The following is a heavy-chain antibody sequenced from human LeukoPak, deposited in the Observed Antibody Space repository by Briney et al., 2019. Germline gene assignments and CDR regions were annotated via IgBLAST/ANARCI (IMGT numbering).Heavy chain of an antibody. CDR3: AGTNGYSYVLDY. D-gene: IGHD5-18*01. CDR2: IIPIFGTA. J-gene: IGHJ4*02. V-gene: IGHV1-69*05. Sequence: SVKVSCKASGGTFSSYAISWVRQAPGQGLEWMGGIIPIFGTANYAQKFQGRVTITTDESTSTACMELSSLRSEDTAVYYCAGTNGYSYVLDYWGQGTLVTVSS. CDR1: GGTFSSYA.